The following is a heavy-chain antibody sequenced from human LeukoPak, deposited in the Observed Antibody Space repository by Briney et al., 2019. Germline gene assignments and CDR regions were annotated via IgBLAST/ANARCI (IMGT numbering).Heavy chain of an antibody. Sequence: PGGPLRLSCAASGFTFSSYAMSWVRQAPGKGLEWVSAISGSGGSTYYADSVKGRFTISRDNSKNTLYLQMDNLRAEDTALYYCARDFGATNYYYGMDVWGQGTTVTVS. D-gene: IGHD3-16*01. V-gene: IGHV3-23*01. CDR1: GFTFSSYA. CDR2: ISGSGGST. J-gene: IGHJ6*02. CDR3: ARDFGATNYYYGMDV.